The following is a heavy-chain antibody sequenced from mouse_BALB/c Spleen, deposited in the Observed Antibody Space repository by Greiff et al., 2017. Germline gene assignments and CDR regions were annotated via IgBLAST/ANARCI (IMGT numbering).Heavy chain of an antibody. CDR3: ARGVDGS. CDR2: ISYSGST. CDR1: GYSITSDYA. V-gene: IGHV3-2*02. J-gene: IGHJ3*02. Sequence: EVQLQQSGPGLVKPSQSLSLTCTVTGYSITSDYAWNWIRQFPGNKLEWMGYISYSGSTSYNPSLKSRISITRDTSKNQFFLQLNSVTTEDTATYYCARGVDGSWGQGTLVTVSA.